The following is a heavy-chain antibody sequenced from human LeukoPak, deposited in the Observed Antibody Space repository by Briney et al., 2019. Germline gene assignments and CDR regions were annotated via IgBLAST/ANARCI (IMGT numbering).Heavy chain of an antibody. V-gene: IGHV3-30-3*01. CDR3: ARHRAEYYYGMDV. Sequence: PGGSLRLSCAASGFTFSSYAMHWVRQAPGKGLEWVAVISYDGSNKYYADSVKGRITISRDNSKNTLYLQMNSLRAEDTAVYYCARHRAEYYYGMDVWGQGTTVTVSS. D-gene: IGHD6-25*01. J-gene: IGHJ6*02. CDR2: ISYDGSNK. CDR1: GFTFSSYA.